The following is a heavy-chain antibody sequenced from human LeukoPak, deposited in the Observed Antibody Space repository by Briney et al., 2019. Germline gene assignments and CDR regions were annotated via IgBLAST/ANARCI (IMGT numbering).Heavy chain of an antibody. CDR1: GFTFSSYG. D-gene: IGHD6-13*01. J-gene: IGHJ4*02. Sequence: GGSLRLSCAASGFTFSSYGMHWVRQAPGKGLEWVAVISYDGSNKYYADSVKGRFTISRDNSKNTLYLQMNSLRAEDTAVYYCAKGARYSSSWYGGDYWGQGTLVTVSS. V-gene: IGHV3-30*18. CDR3: AKGARYSSSWYGGDY. CDR2: ISYDGSNK.